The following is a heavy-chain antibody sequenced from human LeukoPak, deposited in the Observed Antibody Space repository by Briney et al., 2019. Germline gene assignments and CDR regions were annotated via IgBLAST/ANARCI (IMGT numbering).Heavy chain of an antibody. CDR1: GFTLSSYG. CDR2: FSASDGSA. J-gene: IGHJ3*01. Sequence: GGSLRLSCAASGFTLSSYGMTWVRQAPGKGLEWVSAFSASDGSAQYAESVRGRFTISRDNSKNTLYLQMDSLRAEDTAVYYCAKARIAAAGTGAFDVWGQGTTVTISS. V-gene: IGHV3-23*01. D-gene: IGHD6-13*01. CDR3: AKARIAAAGTGAFDV.